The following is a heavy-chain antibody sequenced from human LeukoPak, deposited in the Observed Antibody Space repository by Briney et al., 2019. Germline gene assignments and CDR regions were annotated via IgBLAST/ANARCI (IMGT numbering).Heavy chain of an antibody. CDR3: ARDPSAGYGSGSYYDY. V-gene: IGHV4-39*07. J-gene: IGHJ4*02. CDR2: IYYSGST. D-gene: IGHD3-10*01. CDR1: GDYISSSSYY. Sequence: SETLSLTCTVSGDYISSSSYYWGWIRQPPGKGLEGLGNIYYSGSTYYNPSLKSRVTISLDTSKNQFSLRLTSVTAADTAVYYCARDPSAGYGSGSYYDYWGQGTLVTVSS.